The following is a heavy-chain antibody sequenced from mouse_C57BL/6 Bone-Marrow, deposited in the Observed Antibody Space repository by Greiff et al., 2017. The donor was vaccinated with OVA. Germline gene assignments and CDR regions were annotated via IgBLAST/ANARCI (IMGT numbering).Heavy chain of an antibody. J-gene: IGHJ2*01. D-gene: IGHD2-1*01. Sequence: VKLQQSGAELVKPGASVKLSCTASGFTFTEYTIHWVKQRSGQGLEWIGRFYPGSGSIKYNEKFTDKATMTADKSSNTVTLELSSLTSEDAAVYFCARWGGNYVDIDYWGQGTTLTVSS. CDR1: GFTFTEYT. CDR3: ARWGGNYVDIDY. CDR2: FYPGSGSI. V-gene: IGHV1-62-2*01.